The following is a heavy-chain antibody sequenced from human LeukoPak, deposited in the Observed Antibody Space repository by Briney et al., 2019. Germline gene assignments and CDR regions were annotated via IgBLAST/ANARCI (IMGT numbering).Heavy chain of an antibody. Sequence: PGGSLRLSCAASGFSFSIYGMSWVRQAPGKGLHWLSAISANGINTYYADSVKGRFTISRDNSQNTLYLHMHSLRADDTALYYCAKDLHGAFDYWGQGILVTVSS. CDR2: ISANGINT. CDR1: GFSFSIYG. J-gene: IGHJ4*02. V-gene: IGHV3-23*01. D-gene: IGHD3-10*01. CDR3: AKDLHGAFDY.